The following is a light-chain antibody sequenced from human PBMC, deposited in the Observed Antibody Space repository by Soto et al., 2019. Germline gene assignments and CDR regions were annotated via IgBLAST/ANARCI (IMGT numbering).Light chain of an antibody. Sequence: EIVMTQSPATLSVSPGETTRLSCRASQSVSSYLAWYQQKPGQAPRLLIYDASNRATGIPARFSGSGSGTDFTLTISSLEPEDFAVYYCQQRSNWRLTFGGGTKVDIK. CDR1: QSVSSY. J-gene: IGKJ4*01. V-gene: IGKV3-11*01. CDR2: DAS. CDR3: QQRSNWRLT.